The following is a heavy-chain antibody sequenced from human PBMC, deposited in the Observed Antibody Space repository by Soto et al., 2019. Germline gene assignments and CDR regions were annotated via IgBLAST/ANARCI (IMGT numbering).Heavy chain of an antibody. Sequence: GGSLRLSCTASGFTFGDYAMSWFRQAPGKGLEWVGFIKSKAYGGTKEYAASVKGRFTISRDDSKSIAYLQMNSLKTEDTAVYYCTRRHSYGLLYYWGQGTLVTVSS. CDR1: GFTFGDYA. D-gene: IGHD5-18*01. V-gene: IGHV3-49*03. J-gene: IGHJ4*02. CDR3: TRRHSYGLLYY. CDR2: IKSKAYGGTK.